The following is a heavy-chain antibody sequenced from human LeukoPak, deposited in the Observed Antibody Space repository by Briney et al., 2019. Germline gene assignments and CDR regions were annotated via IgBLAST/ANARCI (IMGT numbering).Heavy chain of an antibody. J-gene: IGHJ4*02. CDR3: AKDRTVVTELFDY. V-gene: IGHV3-53*01. D-gene: IGHD4-23*01. CDR1: GFTVSSNY. CDR2: IYSDGST. Sequence: GGSLRLSCAASGFTVSSNYMSWVRQAPGKGLEWVSEIYSDGSTYYAASVKGRFSISRDNSKNTLYLQMNSLRAEDTAVYYCAKDRTVVTELFDYWGQGTLVTVSS.